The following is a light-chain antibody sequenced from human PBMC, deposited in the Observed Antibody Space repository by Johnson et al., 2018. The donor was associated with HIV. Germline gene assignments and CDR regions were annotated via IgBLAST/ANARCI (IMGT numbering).Light chain of an antibody. CDR1: SSNIGNNY. CDR2: DNN. J-gene: IGLJ1*01. Sequence: HSVFTQPPSVSAAPGQTVTISCSGSSSNIGNNYVSWYQQLPGTVPKLLIYDNNKRPSGIPDRFSGSKSGTSATLGITGLQTGDEADYYCGTWDSSLSAGVFGTGTKVTVL. V-gene: IGLV1-51*01. CDR3: GTWDSSLSAGV.